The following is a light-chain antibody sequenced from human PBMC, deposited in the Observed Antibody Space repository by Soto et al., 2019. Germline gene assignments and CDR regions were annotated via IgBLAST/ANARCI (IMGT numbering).Light chain of an antibody. CDR3: PQDASPPRT. CDR1: QTITSNY. V-gene: IGKV3-20*01. CDR2: AAS. Sequence: EIVLTQSPGTLSLSPGERATLSFRASQTITSNYLAWYQQKAGQAPRLLIYAASSRATGISGRFSGSGAGTDFPLTNSRLEPEGLGVYFCPQDASPPRTVRRGTKVEI. J-gene: IGKJ1*01.